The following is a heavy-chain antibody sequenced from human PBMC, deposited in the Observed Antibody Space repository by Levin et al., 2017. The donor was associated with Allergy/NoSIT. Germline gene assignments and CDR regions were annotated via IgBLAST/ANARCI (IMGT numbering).Heavy chain of an antibody. CDR2: IKSKTDGGTT. CDR3: TTDLYYGSGSYYFRFGF. V-gene: IGHV3-15*01. J-gene: IGHJ4*02. CDR1: GFTFSNAW. D-gene: IGHD3-10*01. Sequence: SCAASGFTFSNAWMSWVRQAPGKGLEWVGRIKSKTDGGTTDYAAPVKGRFTISRDDSKNTLYLQMNSLKTEDTAVYYCTTDLYYGSGSYYFRFGFWGQGTLVNGSS.